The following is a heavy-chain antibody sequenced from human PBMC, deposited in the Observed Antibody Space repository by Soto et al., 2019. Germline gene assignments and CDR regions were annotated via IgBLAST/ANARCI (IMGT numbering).Heavy chain of an antibody. Sequence: ASVKVSCKASGYTFTRYTMNWVRQAPGQGLEWMGWISAYNGNTNYAQKLQGRVTMTTDTSTSTAYMELRSLRSDDTAVYYCARSDFNPPTMVLRPRTDYYYYGMDVWGQGTTVTVSS. J-gene: IGHJ6*02. CDR1: GYTFTRYT. CDR3: ARSDFNPPTMVLRPRTDYYYYGMDV. CDR2: ISAYNGNT. D-gene: IGHD3-10*01. V-gene: IGHV1-18*01.